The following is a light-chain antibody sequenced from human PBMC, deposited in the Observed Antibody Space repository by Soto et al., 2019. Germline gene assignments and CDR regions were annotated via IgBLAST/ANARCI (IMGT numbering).Light chain of an antibody. CDR2: TNS. CDR1: SSNIGRNT. Sequence: QPVLTQPPSASGTPGQRVTISCSGSSSNIGRNTVSWYQKLPGAAPKLLIYTNSQRPSAVPDRFSGSKSGTSASLAISGLQSEDEADYYCAAWDDSLNGQGVFGGGTKVTVL. CDR3: AAWDDSLNGQGV. J-gene: IGLJ3*02. V-gene: IGLV1-44*01.